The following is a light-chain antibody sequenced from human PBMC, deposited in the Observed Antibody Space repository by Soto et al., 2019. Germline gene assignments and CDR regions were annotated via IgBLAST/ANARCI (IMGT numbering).Light chain of an antibody. CDR2: GAS. CDR1: QSVSNDF. V-gene: IGKV3-20*01. J-gene: IGKJ1*01. Sequence: EILLTQSPATLSLSPGERATLSCRASQSVSNDFLAWYQQKPGQATRLIIYGASTRANDVPDRFSGSGSGADFTLSISRLEPEDFAVYYCQQYGSSHPRTFGQGTKVDI. CDR3: QQYGSSHPRT.